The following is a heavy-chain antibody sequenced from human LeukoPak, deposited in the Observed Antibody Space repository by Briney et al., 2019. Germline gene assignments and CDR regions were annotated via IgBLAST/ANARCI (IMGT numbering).Heavy chain of an antibody. D-gene: IGHD2-2*02. J-gene: IGHJ6*03. Sequence: ASVKVSCKASGYTFTSYYMHWVRQAPGQGLKWMGIINPSGGSTNYAQKFQGRVTITTDESTSTAYMELSSLRSEDTAVYYCARDRGYCSSTSCYRNYYYMDVWGKGTTVTVSS. V-gene: IGHV1-46*01. CDR3: ARDRGYCSSTSCYRNYYYMDV. CDR1: GYTFTSYY. CDR2: INPSGGST.